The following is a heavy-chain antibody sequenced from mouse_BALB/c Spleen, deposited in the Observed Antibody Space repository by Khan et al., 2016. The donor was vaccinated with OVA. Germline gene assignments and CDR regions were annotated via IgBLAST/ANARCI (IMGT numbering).Heavy chain of an antibody. J-gene: IGHJ2*01. V-gene: IGHV3-2*02. CDR3: ARTARIKY. CDR2: ISYSGST. Sequence: EVKLLESGPGLVKPSQSLSLTCTVTGYSITSGYGWNWIRQFPGNKLEWMGYISYSGSTNYNPSLKSRISITRDTSKNQFFLQLNSVTTDDTATYYCARTARIKYWGQGTTLTVSS. CDR1: GYSITSGYG. D-gene: IGHD1-2*01.